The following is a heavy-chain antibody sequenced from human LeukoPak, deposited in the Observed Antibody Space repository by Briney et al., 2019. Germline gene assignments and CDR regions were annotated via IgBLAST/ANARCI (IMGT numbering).Heavy chain of an antibody. CDR1: GYTFTDHY. J-gene: IGHJ4*02. CDR3: ARDHNWGPDY. Sequence: ASVKVSCTALGYTFTDHYFHWLRQAPGQGIEWMGWIHPGRGDTNIAQKFQGRVSLTRDMSISTAYMDLSRLTSDDTAVYYRARDHNWGPDYWGQGTLVSVSS. V-gene: IGHV1-2*02. CDR2: IHPGRGDT. D-gene: IGHD7-27*01.